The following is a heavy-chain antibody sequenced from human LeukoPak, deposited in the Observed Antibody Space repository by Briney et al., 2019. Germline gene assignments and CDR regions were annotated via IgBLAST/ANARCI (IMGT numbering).Heavy chain of an antibody. Sequence: PGGSLRLSCAASGFTFSTYAMHWVRQDPGKGLDWVAVISYDGSSSYYADSVKGRFTISRDNSMNTLYMQMNSLRPGDTAVFYCARSFYDFWSGFCALYFAYWGQGTLVTVP. J-gene: IGHJ4*02. CDR2: ISYDGSSS. CDR1: GFTFSTYA. D-gene: IGHD3-3*01. CDR3: ARSFYDFWSGFCALYFAY. V-gene: IGHV3-30*04.